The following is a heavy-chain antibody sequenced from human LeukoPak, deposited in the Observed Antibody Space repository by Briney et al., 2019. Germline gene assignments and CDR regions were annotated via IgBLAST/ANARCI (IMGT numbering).Heavy chain of an antibody. CDR3: ARVADYDFWSGYPRPYYFDY. CDR1: GFTFSSYW. D-gene: IGHD3-3*01. Sequence: PGGSLRLSCAASGFTFSSYWMSWVRQAPGKGLEWVANIKQDGSEKYYVDSVKGRFTISRDNAKNSLYLQMNSLRAEDTAVYYCARVADYDFWSGYPRPYYFDYWAREPWSPSPQ. V-gene: IGHV3-7*01. CDR2: IKQDGSEK. J-gene: IGHJ4*02.